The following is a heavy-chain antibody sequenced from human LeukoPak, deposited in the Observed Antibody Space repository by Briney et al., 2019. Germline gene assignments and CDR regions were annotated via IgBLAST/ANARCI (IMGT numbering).Heavy chain of an antibody. J-gene: IGHJ4*02. CDR1: GGSISSGGYS. V-gene: IGHV4-30-2*01. CDR3: AREQQLDHFDY. D-gene: IGHD6-13*01. Sequence: PSETLSLTCAVSGGSISSGGYSWSWIRQPPGKGLEWIGYIYHSGSTYYNPSLKSRVTISVDTSKNQLSLQLSSVTPEDTAVYYCAREQQLDHFDYWGQGTLVTVSS. CDR2: IYHSGST.